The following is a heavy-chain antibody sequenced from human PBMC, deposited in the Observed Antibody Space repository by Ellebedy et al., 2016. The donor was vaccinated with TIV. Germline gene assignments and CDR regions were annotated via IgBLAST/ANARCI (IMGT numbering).Heavy chain of an antibody. CDR3: ARDGTYYDILTGYLSAGFDY. Sequence: GESLKISCAASGFTFSSYSMNWVRQAPGKGLEWVSSISSSSSYIYYADSVKGRFTISRDNAKNSLYLQMNSLRAEDTAVYYCARDGTYYDILTGYLSAGFDYWGQGTLVTVSS. D-gene: IGHD3-9*01. J-gene: IGHJ4*02. CDR2: ISSSSSYI. V-gene: IGHV3-21*01. CDR1: GFTFSSYS.